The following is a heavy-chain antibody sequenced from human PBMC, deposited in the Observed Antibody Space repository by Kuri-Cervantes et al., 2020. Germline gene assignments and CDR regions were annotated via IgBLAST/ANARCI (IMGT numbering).Heavy chain of an antibody. V-gene: IGHV4-59*12. CDR3: ARGEGYCSGGSCYSGRLDYYYMDV. CDR1: GFSFSSYS. D-gene: IGHD2-15*01. Sequence: ESLKISCAASGFSFSSYSMNWIRQPPGKGLEWIGYIYYSGSTNYNPSLESRITISVDTSKNQFSLKLSSVTAADTAVYYCARGEGYCSGGSCYSGRLDYYYMDVWGKGTTVNVSS. CDR2: IYYSGST. J-gene: IGHJ6*03.